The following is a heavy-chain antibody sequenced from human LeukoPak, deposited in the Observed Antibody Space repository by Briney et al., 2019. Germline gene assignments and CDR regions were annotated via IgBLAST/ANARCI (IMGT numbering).Heavy chain of an antibody. CDR1: GFSFSTYD. CDR2: ISGSAGGSA. J-gene: IGHJ4*02. V-gene: IGHV3-23*01. CDR3: AKGAWLDD. Sequence: GGSLRLSCAASGFSFSTYDMSWVRQAPGKGLECVSYISGSAGGSAYCADAVKGRFTISRDNSKSTLYLQMSSLRAEDTAFYYCAKGAWLDDWGQGALVTVSS.